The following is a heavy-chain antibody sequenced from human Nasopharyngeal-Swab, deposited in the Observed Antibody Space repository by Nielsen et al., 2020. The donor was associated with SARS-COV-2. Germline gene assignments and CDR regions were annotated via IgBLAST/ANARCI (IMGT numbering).Heavy chain of an antibody. V-gene: IGHV3-23*01. J-gene: IGHJ4*02. CDR2: ISGSGGST. D-gene: IGHD3-10*01. Sequence: GESLKISCAASRFTFSSYPISLFLQAPGKGLELVSAISGSGGSTYYADSVKGRFTISRDNSKNTLYLQMNSLRAEDTAVYYCAKDRGLMVRGVMGYWGQGTLVTVSS. CDR3: AKDRGLMVRGVMGY. CDR1: RFTFSSYP.